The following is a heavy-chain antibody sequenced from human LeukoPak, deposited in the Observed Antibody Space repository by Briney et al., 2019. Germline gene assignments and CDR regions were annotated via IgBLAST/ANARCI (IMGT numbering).Heavy chain of an antibody. D-gene: IGHD6-19*01. CDR2: ISSSSSYI. J-gene: IGHJ6*02. CDR3: ANQPGLYNNGWSTTYRFFGLGV. V-gene: IGHV3-21*01. Sequence: PGGSLRLSCAASGFTFSSYSMNWVRQAPGKGLEWVSSISSSSSYIYYADSVKGRFTISRDNAENSLYPQMNSLRAEDTAVYYCANQPGLYNNGWSTTYRFFGLGVWGQGTTVTVSS. CDR1: GFTFSSYS.